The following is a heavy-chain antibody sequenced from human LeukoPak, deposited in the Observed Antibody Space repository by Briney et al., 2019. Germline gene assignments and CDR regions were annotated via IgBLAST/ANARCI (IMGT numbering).Heavy chain of an antibody. CDR2: ISAYNGNT. CDR3: ARDLDQYSGRYGGFGHDF. D-gene: IGHD1-26*01. CDR1: GYTFTSYG. Sequence: GASVKVSCKASGYTFTSYGINWVRQAPGQGLEWMGWISAYNGNTNYAQKLQGRVTMTTVTSTSTAYMELRSLRSDDTAVYYCARDLDQYSGRYGGFGHDFWGQGTLVTVSS. J-gene: IGHJ4*02. V-gene: IGHV1-18*01.